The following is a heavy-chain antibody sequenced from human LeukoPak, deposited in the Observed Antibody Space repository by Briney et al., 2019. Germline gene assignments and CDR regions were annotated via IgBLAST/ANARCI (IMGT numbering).Heavy chain of an antibody. CDR1: GGSISSYY. V-gene: IGHV4-59*08. CDR3: AKSRDGYNNYQFDY. D-gene: IGHD5-24*01. J-gene: IGHJ4*02. Sequence: SETLSLTCTVSGGSISSYYWSWIRQPPGKGLERIGFIYYSGSTNYNPSLKSRVTISVDTSKNQFSLKLSSVTAADMGVYYCAKSRDGYNNYQFDYWGQGTLVTVSS. CDR2: IYYSGST.